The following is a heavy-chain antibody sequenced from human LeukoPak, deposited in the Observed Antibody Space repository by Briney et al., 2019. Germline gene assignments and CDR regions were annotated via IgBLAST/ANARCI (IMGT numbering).Heavy chain of an antibody. CDR1: GYTFTCYY. CDR3: ARGPYMVRGVTSEKYYFEY. Sequence: ASVKVSCKASGYTFTCYYMHWVRQAPGQGLEWMGWINPNSGGTNYAQKFQGRVTMTRDTSMSTAYMEMSRLRSDDTAVYYCARGPYMVRGVTSEKYYFEYWGQGTLVTVSS. CDR2: INPNSGGT. V-gene: IGHV1-2*02. D-gene: IGHD3-10*01. J-gene: IGHJ4*02.